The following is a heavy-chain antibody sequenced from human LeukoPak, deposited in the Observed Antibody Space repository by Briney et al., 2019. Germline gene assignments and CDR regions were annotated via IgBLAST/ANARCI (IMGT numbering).Heavy chain of an antibody. V-gene: IGHV4-34*01. CDR1: GGSFSGYY. Sequence: ASETLSLTCAVYGGSFSGYYWSWIRQPPGKGLEWIGEINHSGSTNYNPSLKSRVTISVDTSKSQFSLKLSSVTAADTAVYYCARKVAAPSRKLDYWGQGTLVTVSS. CDR2: INHSGST. CDR3: ARKVAAPSRKLDY. D-gene: IGHD2-15*01. J-gene: IGHJ4*02.